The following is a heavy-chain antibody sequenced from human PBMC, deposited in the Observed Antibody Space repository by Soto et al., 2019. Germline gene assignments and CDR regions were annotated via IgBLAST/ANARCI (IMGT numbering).Heavy chain of an antibody. V-gene: IGHV4-34*01. J-gene: IGHJ4*02. CDR1: GGPFSGYY. CDR2: INHSGST. Sequence: QVQLQQWGAGLLKPSETLSLTCAVYGGPFSGYYWTWIRQPPGTGLEWIGEINHSGSTNYNPSLKSRVTISVDTSKNQLSLKLTSVTAADTAVYYCARDKITGLFDYWGQGTLVTVSS. D-gene: IGHD2-8*02. CDR3: ARDKITGLFDY.